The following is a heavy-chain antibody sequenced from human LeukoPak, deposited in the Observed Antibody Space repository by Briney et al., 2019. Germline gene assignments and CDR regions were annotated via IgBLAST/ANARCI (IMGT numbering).Heavy chain of an antibody. CDR1: GFTFSFYS. Sequence: GGSLRLSCAASGFTFSFYSMNWVRQAPGKGLEWVSYICSSSTTIYYADSVKGRFTISRDNSKNTLYLQLNSLRAEDTAVYYCAKDRLLYCAHGVCYSDLFDYWGQGTLVTVSS. D-gene: IGHD2-8*01. V-gene: IGHV3-48*04. CDR3: AKDRLLYCAHGVCYSDLFDY. CDR2: ICSSSTTI. J-gene: IGHJ4*02.